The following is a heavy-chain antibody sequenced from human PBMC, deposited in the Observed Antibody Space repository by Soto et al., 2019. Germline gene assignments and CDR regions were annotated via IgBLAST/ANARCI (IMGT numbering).Heavy chain of an antibody. J-gene: IGHJ4*02. CDR3: TREKN. CDR1: EFTCSTCW. CDR2: IKQDGSEK. V-gene: IGHV3-7*05. Sequence: ELQLVESGGDLVQPGGSLRLSCAGAEFTCSTCWMGWVRQSPGKGPEWVANIKQDGSEKFYLDSVKGRFTISRDNAKXXXXXXXXXXXAEDTAVYYCTREKNWGQGTLVTVSS.